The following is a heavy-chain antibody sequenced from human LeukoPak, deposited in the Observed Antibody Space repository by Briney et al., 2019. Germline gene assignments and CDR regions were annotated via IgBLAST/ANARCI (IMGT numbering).Heavy chain of an antibody. V-gene: IGHV3-23*01. CDR2: ITGSGGRT. Sequence: GGSLRLSCAASGFTFSSYAMTWVRQAPGKGLEWVSTITGSGGRTYYADSVEGRFTISRDTSKNTLYLQMNSLRAEDTAIYYCARESPVAATGRSWFDAWGQGTLVAVSS. J-gene: IGHJ5*02. CDR3: ARESPVAATGRSWFDA. D-gene: IGHD6-13*01. CDR1: GFTFSSYA.